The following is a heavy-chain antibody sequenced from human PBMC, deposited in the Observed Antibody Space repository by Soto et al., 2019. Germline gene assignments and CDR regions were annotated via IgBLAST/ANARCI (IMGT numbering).Heavy chain of an antibody. J-gene: IGHJ5*02. CDR3: ARQGRDNWFDP. CDR1: GDSFTGFW. V-gene: IGHV5-51*01. CDR2: IYPRDSDI. Sequence: GESLKISCKVFGDSFTGFWIGWVRQMPGKGLEWVASIYPRDSDIRYNPSFQGQVTISADRSTTTAYLQWSSLKASDTAMYYCARQGRDNWFDPWGQGTLVTVSS.